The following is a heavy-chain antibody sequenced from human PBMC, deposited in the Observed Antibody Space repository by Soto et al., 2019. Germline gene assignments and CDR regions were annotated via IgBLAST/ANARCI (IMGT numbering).Heavy chain of an antibody. CDR2: ISAHNGNT. V-gene: IGHV1-18*01. CDR3: ARGRYGDY. CDR1: GYAFTTYG. D-gene: IGHD1-1*01. J-gene: IGHJ4*02. Sequence: QVHLVQSGAEVKKPGASVKVSCKGSGYAFTTYGITWVRQAPGQGLEWMGWISAHNGNTNYAQKLQGRVTVTRDTCTSTAYMELRSLRSDDTAVYYWARGRYGDYWGQGDLVTVSS.